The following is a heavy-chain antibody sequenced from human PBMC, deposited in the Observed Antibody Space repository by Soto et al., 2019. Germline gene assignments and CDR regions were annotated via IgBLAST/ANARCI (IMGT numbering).Heavy chain of an antibody. CDR1: GGSISSSSYY. Sequence: QLQLQESGPGLVKPSETLSLTCTVSGGSISSSSYYWGWIRQPPGKGLEWIGSIYYSGSTYYNPSLKSRVTISVDTSKNQFSLKLSSVTAADTAVYYCARQGGGYYYYYGMDVWGQGTTVTVSS. CDR3: ARQGGGYYYYYGMDV. CDR2: IYYSGST. V-gene: IGHV4-39*01. J-gene: IGHJ6*02. D-gene: IGHD2-15*01.